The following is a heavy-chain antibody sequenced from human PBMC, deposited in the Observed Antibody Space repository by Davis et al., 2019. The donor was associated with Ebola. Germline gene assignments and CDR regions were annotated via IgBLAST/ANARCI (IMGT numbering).Heavy chain of an antibody. Sequence: GGSLRLSCAASGFTFSSYAMNWVRQAPGKGLEWVSYISSSGSTIYYADSVKGRFTISRDNAKNSLYLQMNSLRAEDTAVYYCASNGSYSTPIDYWGQGTLVTVSS. CDR3: ASNGSYSTPIDY. J-gene: IGHJ4*02. V-gene: IGHV3-48*03. CDR1: GFTFSSYA. CDR2: ISSSGSTI. D-gene: IGHD1-26*01.